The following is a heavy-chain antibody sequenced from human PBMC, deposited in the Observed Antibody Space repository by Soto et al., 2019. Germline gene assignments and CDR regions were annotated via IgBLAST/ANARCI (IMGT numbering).Heavy chain of an antibody. CDR2: IYYSGST. V-gene: IGHV4-39*01. CDR1: GGSISSSSYY. D-gene: IGHD2-2*01. J-gene: IGHJ5*02. Sequence: QLQLQESGPGLAKPSETLSLTCTVSGGSISSSSYYWGWIRQPPGKGLEWIDSIYYSGSTYYNPPLKSRVTISVDTSKNQFSLKLSSVTAADTAVYYCARQPYCSSTSCYPFSNWFDPWGQGTLVTVSS. CDR3: ARQPYCSSTSCYPFSNWFDP.